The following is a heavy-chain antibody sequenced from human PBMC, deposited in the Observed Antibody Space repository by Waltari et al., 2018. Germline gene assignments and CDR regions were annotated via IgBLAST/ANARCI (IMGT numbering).Heavy chain of an antibody. CDR3: AREWYCSGGSCPRGEFDY. V-gene: IGHV1-3*01. D-gene: IGHD2-15*01. CDR2: INAGNGNT. J-gene: IGHJ4*02. CDR1: GYTFTSYA. Sequence: QVQLVQSGAEVTKPGASVKVSCKASGYTFTSYAMHWVRQAPGQRLEWMGWINAGNGNTKYSQKFQGRVTITRDTSASTAYMELSSLRSEDTAVYYCAREWYCSGGSCPRGEFDYWGQGTLVTVSS.